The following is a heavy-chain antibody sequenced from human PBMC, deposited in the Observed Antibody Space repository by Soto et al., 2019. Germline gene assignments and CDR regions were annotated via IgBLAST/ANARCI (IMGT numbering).Heavy chain of an antibody. D-gene: IGHD3-9*01. Sequence: ASVKVSCKASGYTFSNFGISWVRQAPGEGLEWMGWISPNSEKTKIAQRFQGRVTMTTDISTSTSYLELRGLTSDDTAVYYCTKDAKSDDIYPCYFVNAPWG. J-gene: IGHJ5*02. CDR2: ISPNSEKT. V-gene: IGHV1-18*01. CDR3: TKDAKSDDIYPCYFVNAP. CDR1: GYTFSNFG.